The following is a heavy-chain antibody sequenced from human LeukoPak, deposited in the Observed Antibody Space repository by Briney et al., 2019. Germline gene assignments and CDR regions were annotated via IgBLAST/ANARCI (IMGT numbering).Heavy chain of an antibody. CDR3: ARVEYSSVWYIDY. V-gene: IGHV3-74*01. Sequence: PGGSLRLSCAASGFTFSSYWMQWVRQVPGKGLVWVSRINRDWSSTSYADSVKGRFTISRDNAKNTLYLQMNSLRAEDTAVYYCARVEYSSVWYIDYWGQGTLVTVSS. J-gene: IGHJ4*02. D-gene: IGHD6-13*01. CDR1: GFTFSSYW. CDR2: INRDWSST.